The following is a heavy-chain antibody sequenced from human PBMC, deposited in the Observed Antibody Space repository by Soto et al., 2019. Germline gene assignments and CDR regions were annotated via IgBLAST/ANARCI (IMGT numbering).Heavy chain of an antibody. CDR3: ARGRYGDY. V-gene: IGHV1-18*01. Sequence: QVHLVQSGAEVKKPGASVKVSCKGSGYAFTTYGITWVRQAPGQGLEWMGWISAHNGNTNYAQKLQGRVTVTRETYTSTAYMELRSLRSDDTAVYYCARGRYGDYWGQGALVTVYS. CDR2: ISAHNGNT. D-gene: IGHD1-1*01. CDR1: GYAFTTYG. J-gene: IGHJ4*02.